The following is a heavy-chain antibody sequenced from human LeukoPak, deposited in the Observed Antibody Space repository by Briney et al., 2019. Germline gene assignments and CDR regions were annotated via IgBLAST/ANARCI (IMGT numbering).Heavy chain of an antibody. V-gene: IGHV1-69*13. CDR1: GYTFTSYD. CDR3: ARAPFRGCSSTSCYTGVFDY. J-gene: IGHJ4*02. D-gene: IGHD2-2*02. Sequence: GASVKVSCKASGYTFTSYDINWVRQAPGQGLEWMGGIIPIFGTANYAQKFQGRVTITADESTSTAYMELSSLRSEDTAVYYCARAPFRGCSSTSCYTGVFDYWGQGTLVTVSS. CDR2: IIPIFGTA.